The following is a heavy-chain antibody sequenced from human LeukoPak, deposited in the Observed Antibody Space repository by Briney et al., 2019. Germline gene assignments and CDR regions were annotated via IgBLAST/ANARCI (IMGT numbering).Heavy chain of an antibody. V-gene: IGHV3-48*03. D-gene: IGHD3-22*01. Sequence: GGSLRLSCAASGFTFSSYEMNWVRQAPGKGLEWVSYISSSGSTIYYADSVKGRFTISRDNAKNSLYLQKNSLRAEDTAVYYCAREGAYDSSGYYQTDYRGQGTLVTVSS. CDR1: GFTFSSYE. CDR2: ISSSGSTI. J-gene: IGHJ4*02. CDR3: AREGAYDSSGYYQTDY.